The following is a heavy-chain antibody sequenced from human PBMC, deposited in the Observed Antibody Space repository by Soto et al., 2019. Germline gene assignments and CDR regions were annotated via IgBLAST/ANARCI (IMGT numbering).Heavy chain of an antibody. V-gene: IGHV3-23*01. Sequence: VQLLESGGGLAQPGGSLRLSCAASGFTFSSYAMSWVRQAPGKGLEWVSAISGSGVSTYYADSVKGRFTISRDNSXXXLXXQMNSLRAEDTAVYYCAKSPGMYYYDSSGYYHYDYWGQGTLVTVSS. D-gene: IGHD3-22*01. J-gene: IGHJ4*02. CDR3: AKSPGMYYYDSSGYYHYDY. CDR1: GFTFSSYA. CDR2: ISGSGVST.